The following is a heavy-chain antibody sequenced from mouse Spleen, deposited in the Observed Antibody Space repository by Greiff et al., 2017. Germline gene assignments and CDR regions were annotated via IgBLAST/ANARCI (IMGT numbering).Heavy chain of an antibody. J-gene: IGHJ4*01. D-gene: IGHD2-3*01. Sequence: VQLKQSGPELVKPGASVKISCKASGYSFTGYYMHWVKQSSEKSLEWIGEINPSTGGTSYNQKFKGKATLTVDKSSSTAYMQLKSLTSEDSAVYYCAGNDGSYYYAMDYWGQGTSVTVSS. CDR1: GYSFTGYY. CDR3: AGNDGSYYYAMDY. CDR2: INPSTGGT. V-gene: IGHV1-43*01.